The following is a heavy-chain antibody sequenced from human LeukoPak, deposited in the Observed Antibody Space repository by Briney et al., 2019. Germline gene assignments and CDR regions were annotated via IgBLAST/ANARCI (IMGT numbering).Heavy chain of an antibody. CDR3: ATGYGDFRVEGRYFYS. D-gene: IGHD4-17*01. V-gene: IGHV4-59*01. CDR2: VHYSGTT. J-gene: IGHJ4*02. CDR1: DGFITNYY. Sequence: SETLSLTCTVSDGFITNYYWSWVRQPPGKGPEFIGYVHYSGTTNYNPSLRSRVTISIDTSKKHFFLKLNSVTAADTAVYYCATGYGDFRVEGRYFYSWGQGTLVTVSS.